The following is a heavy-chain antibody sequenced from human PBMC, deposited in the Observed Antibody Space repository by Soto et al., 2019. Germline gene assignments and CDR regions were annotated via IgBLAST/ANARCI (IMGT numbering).Heavy chain of an antibody. J-gene: IGHJ4*02. V-gene: IGHV4-31*03. CDR3: ARCEAVVAGRLDY. Sequence: QVQLQQSGPGLVKPSQTLSLTCTVSYASISTATFYWIRQLPGEALEWIGYIYYSGSAYYNSSLRSRATLSLDTSKSEFSLALTSLTAADTAVYYCARCEAVVAGRLDYWAQGTLVTVAS. CDR2: IYYSGSA. CDR1: YASISTATFY. D-gene: IGHD6-19*01.